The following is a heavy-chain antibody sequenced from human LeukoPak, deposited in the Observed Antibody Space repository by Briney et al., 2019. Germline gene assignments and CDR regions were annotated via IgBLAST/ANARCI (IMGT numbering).Heavy chain of an antibody. V-gene: IGHV3-74*01. CDR2: INSDARST. Sequence: GGSLRLSCAASGFTFSNYWMHWVRQAPGKGLVWVSRINSDARSTSYADSVKGRFTISRDNAKNTLYLQMNSLRAEDTAAYYCARVRSPRAVDYWGQGTLVTVSS. J-gene: IGHJ4*02. CDR1: GFTFSNYW. CDR3: ARVRSPRAVDY. D-gene: IGHD1-26*01.